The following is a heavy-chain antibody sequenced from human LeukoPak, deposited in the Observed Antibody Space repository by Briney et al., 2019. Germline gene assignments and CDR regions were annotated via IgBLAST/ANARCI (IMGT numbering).Heavy chain of an antibody. CDR3: ARDRVYGPGSYYSPEYGMDV. Sequence: PGGSLRLSCAASGFTFDDYGMNWVRHAPGKGLEWVCGINWDGGSTGYADSVEGRFTISRDNAKNSLYLQMNSLRAEDTAFYHCARDRVYGPGSYYSPEYGMDVWGQGTTVTVSS. J-gene: IGHJ6*02. V-gene: IGHV3-20*01. D-gene: IGHD3-10*01. CDR1: GFTFDDYG. CDR2: INWDGGST.